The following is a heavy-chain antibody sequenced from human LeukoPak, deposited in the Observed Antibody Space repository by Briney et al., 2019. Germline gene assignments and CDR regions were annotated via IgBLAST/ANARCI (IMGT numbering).Heavy chain of an antibody. J-gene: IGHJ5*02. CDR3: ARDADYYDSSGNPNWFDP. CDR2: INPNSGGT. CDR1: GYTFTGYY. D-gene: IGHD3-22*01. Sequence: GASVKVSCKASGYTFTGYYMHWVRQAPGQGLEWMGWINPNSGGTNYAQKFQGRVTMTRDTSISTAYMELSRLRSDDTAVYYCARDADYYDSSGNPNWFDPWGQGTLVTVSS. V-gene: IGHV1-2*02.